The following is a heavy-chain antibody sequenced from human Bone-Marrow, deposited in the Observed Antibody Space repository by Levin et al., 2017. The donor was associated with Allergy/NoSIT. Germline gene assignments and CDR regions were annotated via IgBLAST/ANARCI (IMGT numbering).Heavy chain of an antibody. CDR1: GFTFSSYA. Sequence: PGGSLRLSCAASGFTFSSYAMHWVHQAPGKGLEWVAVISYDGSNKYYADSVKGRFTISRDNSKNTLYLQMNSLRAEDTAVYYCARDRASYSSGWTPRGPYYYYYGMDVWGQGTTVTVSS. CDR3: ARDRASYSSGWTPRGPYYYYYGMDV. D-gene: IGHD6-19*01. CDR2: ISYDGSNK. V-gene: IGHV3-30*04. J-gene: IGHJ6*02.